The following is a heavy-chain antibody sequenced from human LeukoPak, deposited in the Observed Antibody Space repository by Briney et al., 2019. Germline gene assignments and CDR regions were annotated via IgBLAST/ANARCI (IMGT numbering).Heavy chain of an antibody. CDR1: GFTFSRYE. Sequence: GGSLRLSCAASGFTFSRYEMSWVRQAPGKGLEWISYISGSENNIVYADSVKGRFTISRDSAKNSLFLQMNSLRVEDRAVYYCVRGHPGAFDIWGQGTMVTVSS. CDR2: ISGSENNI. CDR3: VRGHPGAFDI. J-gene: IGHJ3*02. V-gene: IGHV3-48*03.